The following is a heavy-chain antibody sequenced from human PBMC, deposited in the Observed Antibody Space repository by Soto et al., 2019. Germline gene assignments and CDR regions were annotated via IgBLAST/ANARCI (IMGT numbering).Heavy chain of an antibody. V-gene: IGHV4-59*01. D-gene: IGHD4-17*01. CDR1: GGSITNYY. J-gene: IGHJ5*02. CDR2: IHDIGTT. CDR3: ARVWGYGDYEATWFDP. Sequence: SETLSLTCTVSGGSITNYYWSWIRQPPGKGLEWIGYIHDIGTTNHNPSLKSRVTMSVDTSKNQFSLKLSSVTAADTAVYYCARVWGYGDYEATWFDPWGPGTLVTVSS.